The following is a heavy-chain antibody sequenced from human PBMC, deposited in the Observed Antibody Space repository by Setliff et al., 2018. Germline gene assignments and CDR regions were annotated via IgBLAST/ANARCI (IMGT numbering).Heavy chain of an antibody. CDR1: GYTFTNYG. D-gene: IGHD2-8*01. CDR3: SRLVRYCTTTTCQRASGAES. V-gene: IGHV1-18*01. Sequence: ASVKVSCKASGYTFTNYGINWVRQAPGQGLEWMGWISAYTGNTNYAQKLQGRVSMTTDTSTSTAYMELRSLTSDDTAVYYCSRLVRYCTTTTCQRASGAESWGQGTLVTSPQ. CDR2: ISAYTGNT. J-gene: IGHJ5*02.